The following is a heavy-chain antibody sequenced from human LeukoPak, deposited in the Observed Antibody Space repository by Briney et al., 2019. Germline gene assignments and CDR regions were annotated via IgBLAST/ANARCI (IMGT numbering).Heavy chain of an antibody. V-gene: IGHV3-30*18. CDR1: GFTFSSYG. D-gene: IGHD2-2*01. Sequence: PGGSLRLSCAASGFTFSSYGMHWVRQAPGKGLEWVAVISYDGSNKYYADSVKGRFTISRDNSKNTLYLQMNSLRAEDTAVYYCAKDQVVVVPAASMGYYYYGMDVWGQGTTVTVSS. CDR3: AKDQVVVVPAASMGYYYYGMDV. J-gene: IGHJ6*02. CDR2: ISYDGSNK.